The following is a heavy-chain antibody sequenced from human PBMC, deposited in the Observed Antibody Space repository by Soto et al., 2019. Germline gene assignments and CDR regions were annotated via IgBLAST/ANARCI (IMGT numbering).Heavy chain of an antibody. Sequence: EVQLLESGGGLIQPGGSLRLSGAASGLTFSSYAMSWVRQAPGKGLEWVSAISGSGGSTYYADSVKGRFTISRDNSKNTLYLQRNSLRAEDTAVYYCAKEQLYIRGVIHNWFDPWGPGTLVTVSS. J-gene: IGHJ5*02. CDR1: GLTFSSYA. V-gene: IGHV3-23*01. CDR2: ISGSGGST. D-gene: IGHD3-10*02. CDR3: AKEQLYIRGVIHNWFDP.